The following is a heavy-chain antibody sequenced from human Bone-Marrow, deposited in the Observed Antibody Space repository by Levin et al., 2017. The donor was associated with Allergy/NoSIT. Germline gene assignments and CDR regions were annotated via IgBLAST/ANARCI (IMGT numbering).Heavy chain of an antibody. V-gene: IGHV3-13*01. Sequence: GGSLRLSCAASAFTLSNYDMHWVRQATGEGLEWVSAIGTAGETYYPDSVKGRFTVSREIAKNSLYLQMNSLTAGDTAVYYCARTPVGWGRPFGYYGMDVWGQGTTVIVSS. J-gene: IGHJ6*02. D-gene: IGHD2-15*01. CDR3: ARTPVGWGRPFGYYGMDV. CDR1: AFTLSNYD. CDR2: IGTAGET.